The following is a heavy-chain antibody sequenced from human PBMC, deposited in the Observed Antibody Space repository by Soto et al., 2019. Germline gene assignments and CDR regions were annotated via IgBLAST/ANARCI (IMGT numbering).Heavy chain of an antibody. J-gene: IGHJ5*02. CDR1: GGTFSSYS. CDR3: ARPRGDPNWFDP. V-gene: IGHV1-69*02. CDR2: IIPILGLA. D-gene: IGHD3-16*01. Sequence: QVQLVQSGAEVKKPGSSVKVSCKASGGTFSSYSITWVRQAPGQGLEWMGRIIPILGLANYEQKFQGRVTITADTSTSTAYMELSSLRSEDTAVYYCARPRGDPNWFDPWGQGTLVTVSS.